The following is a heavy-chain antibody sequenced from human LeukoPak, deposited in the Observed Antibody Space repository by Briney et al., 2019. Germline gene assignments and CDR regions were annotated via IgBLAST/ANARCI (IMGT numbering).Heavy chain of an antibody. D-gene: IGHD3-3*01. J-gene: IGHJ6*03. CDR2: ISGSGGST. CDR3: AKVGDFWSGSRQDYYYYYMDV. V-gene: IGHV3-23*01. Sequence: GGSLRLSCAASGFTFSSYAMSWVRQAPGKGLEWVSAISGSGGSTYYADSVKGRFTISRDNSKNTLYLHMNSLRAEDTAVYYCAKVGDFWSGSRQDYYYYYMDVWGKGTTVTVSS. CDR1: GFTFSSYA.